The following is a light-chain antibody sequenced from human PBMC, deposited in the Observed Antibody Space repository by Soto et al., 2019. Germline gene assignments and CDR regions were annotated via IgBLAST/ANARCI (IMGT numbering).Light chain of an antibody. J-gene: IGKJ1*01. Sequence: EIVLTQSPGTLSLSPGERATLSCRASQSVSSSYFAWYQQKPGQAPRLLIYGASSRATGIPDRFSGGGSGTDFTLTISRLETEDFAVYYCHQYGSSPGTFGQGTKVDIK. CDR2: GAS. CDR3: HQYGSSPGT. V-gene: IGKV3-20*01. CDR1: QSVSSSY.